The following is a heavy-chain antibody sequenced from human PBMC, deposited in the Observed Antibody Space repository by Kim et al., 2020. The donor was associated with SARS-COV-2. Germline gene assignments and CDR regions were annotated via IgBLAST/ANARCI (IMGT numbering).Heavy chain of an antibody. CDR3: AREGYRVVVTAIRVETGFDY. J-gene: IGHJ4*02. CDR2: INHSGST. V-gene: IGHV4-34*01. CDR1: GGSFSGYY. Sequence: SETLSLTCAVYGGSFSGYYWSWIRQPPGKGLEWIGEINHSGSTNYNPSLKSRVTISVDTSKNQFSLKLSSVTAADTAVYYCAREGYRVVVTAIRVETGFDYWGQGTLVTVSS. D-gene: IGHD2-21*02.